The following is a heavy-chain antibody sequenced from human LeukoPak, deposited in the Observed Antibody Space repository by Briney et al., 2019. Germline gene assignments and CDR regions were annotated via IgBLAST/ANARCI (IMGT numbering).Heavy chain of an antibody. CDR1: GFTFSSYA. CDR3: AKAYYYDSSGYFDY. CDR2: ISGSGGST. V-gene: IGHV3-23*01. D-gene: IGHD3-22*01. Sequence: PGGSLRLSCAASGFTFSSYAMSWVRQAPGKGLEWVSAISGSGGSTYYADSAKGRFAISRDNSKNTLYLQMNSLRAEDTAVYYCAKAYYYDSSGYFDYWGQGTLVTVSS. J-gene: IGHJ4*02.